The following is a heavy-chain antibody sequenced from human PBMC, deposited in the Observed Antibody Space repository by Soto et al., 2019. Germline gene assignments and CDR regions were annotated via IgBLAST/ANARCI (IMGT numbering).Heavy chain of an antibody. Sequence: SETLSLTCPVSGDSISSDYYHWTWIRQSPGKGLEYIGYIYYSGSTNYNPSLESRVTISVDTSKNQFSLKLRSVTAADTAVYYCARHSDVPKILRGYDPWGQGILVTVSS. CDR1: GDSISSDYYH. J-gene: IGHJ5*02. D-gene: IGHD2-15*01. V-gene: IGHV4-30-4*08. CDR2: IYYSGST. CDR3: ARHSDVPKILRGYDP.